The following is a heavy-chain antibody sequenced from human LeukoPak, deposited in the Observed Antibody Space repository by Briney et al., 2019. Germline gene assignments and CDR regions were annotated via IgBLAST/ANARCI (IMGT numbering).Heavy chain of an antibody. V-gene: IGHV4-59*01. D-gene: IGHD2-21*01. CDR3: ARGVVIAPQTFDY. J-gene: IGHJ4*02. CDR2: IYYSGST. CDR1: GESISGFY. Sequence: PSETLSLTCTVSGESISGFYWTWIRQPPGKGLEWIGYIYYSGSTNYNPSLKSRVTISVDTSKNQFSLKLSSVTAADTAVYYCARGVVIAPQTFDYWGQGILVTVSS.